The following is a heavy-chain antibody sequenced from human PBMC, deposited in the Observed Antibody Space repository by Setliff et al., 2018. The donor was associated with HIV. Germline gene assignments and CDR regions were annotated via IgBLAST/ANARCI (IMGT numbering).Heavy chain of an antibody. V-gene: IGHV3-30*02. D-gene: IGHD6-25*01. CDR3: AKDGDYRSGDYDAFDI. CDR1: GFTFTAHG. J-gene: IGHJ3*02. Sequence: CGASGFTFTAHGMHWVRQAPDKGLEWVAFINYDENSEYYADSVKGRVTISRDNFRNTVDLQMNNLRPEDTAVYYCAKDGDYRSGDYDAFDIWGQVTMVTVSS. CDR2: INYDENSE.